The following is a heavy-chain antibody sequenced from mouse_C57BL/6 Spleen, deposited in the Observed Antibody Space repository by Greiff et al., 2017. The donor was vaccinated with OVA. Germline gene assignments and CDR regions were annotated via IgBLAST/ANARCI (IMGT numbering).Heavy chain of an antibody. CDR2: IDPSDSYT. D-gene: IGHD1-1*01. Sequence: VQLQQPGAELVMPGASVKLSCKASGYTFTSSWMHWVKQGPGQGLEWIGEIDPSDSYTNYNQKFKGKSTLTVDKSSRTAYMQLSSLTSEDSAVYYCATYYYGSSPWFAYWGQGTLVTVSA. CDR3: ATYYYGSSPWFAY. CDR1: GYTFTSSW. V-gene: IGHV1-69*01. J-gene: IGHJ3*01.